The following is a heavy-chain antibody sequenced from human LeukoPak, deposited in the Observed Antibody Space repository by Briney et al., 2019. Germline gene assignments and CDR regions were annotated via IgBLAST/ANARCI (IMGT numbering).Heavy chain of an antibody. D-gene: IGHD3-9*01. V-gene: IGHV4-4*07. CDR2: IYTSGST. Sequence: SETLSLTCTVDCGSISSYYWSWIRQPAGKGLEWIGRIYTSGSTNYNPSLKSRVTMSGDTSKNQSYLKRSSVTAADTAVYYCARDGLLTCYDYWGQGTLVTVSS. J-gene: IGHJ4*02. CDR3: ARDGLLTCYDY. CDR1: CGSISSYY.